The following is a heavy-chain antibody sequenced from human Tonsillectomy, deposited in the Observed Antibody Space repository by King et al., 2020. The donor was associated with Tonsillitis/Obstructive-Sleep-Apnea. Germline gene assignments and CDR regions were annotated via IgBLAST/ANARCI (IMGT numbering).Heavy chain of an antibody. CDR3: ARHPNNSNSDYYYYMDV. CDR1: GYSFTNYW. V-gene: IGHV5-51*01. J-gene: IGHJ6*03. Sequence: VQLVESGAEVKKPGESLKISCKGSGYSFTNYWIAWVRQMPGKGLEWMGIIYPGDSDTRYSPSFQGQVTISADTSISTAFLRWSSLKASDTAMYYCARHPNNSNSDYYYYMDVWGKGTTVTVSS. D-gene: IGHD4-11*01. CDR2: IYPGDSDT.